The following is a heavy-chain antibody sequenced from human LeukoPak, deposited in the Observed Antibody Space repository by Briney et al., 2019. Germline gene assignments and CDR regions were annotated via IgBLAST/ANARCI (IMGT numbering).Heavy chain of an antibody. CDR1: GFTFDDYA. CDR2: INWKSGSI. J-gene: IGHJ4*02. V-gene: IGHV3-9*01. D-gene: IGHD6-19*01. CDR3: AKDKGSGWSGIDY. Sequence: GGSLRLSCAASGFTFDDYAMHWVRQTPGKGLEWVSGINWKSGSIGHADSVKGRFTISRDNAKNSLYLQMNSLRPEDTAFYYCAKDKGSGWSGIDYWGQGTLVTVSS.